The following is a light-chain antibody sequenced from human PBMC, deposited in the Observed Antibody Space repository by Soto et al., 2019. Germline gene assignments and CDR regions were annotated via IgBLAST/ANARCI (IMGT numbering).Light chain of an antibody. V-gene: IGKV3-20*01. CDR2: DVS. CDR1: QSISQS. J-gene: IGKJ1*01. Sequence: EFVLTQSPGTLSLSPGERATLSCRASQSISQSLAWYQQRPGQSPRLLIYDVSRRATGIPDRFTGSGFGTDFTLTISRLAPEDLAVYYCQQYGGSPRTFGQGTKVDIK. CDR3: QQYGGSPRT.